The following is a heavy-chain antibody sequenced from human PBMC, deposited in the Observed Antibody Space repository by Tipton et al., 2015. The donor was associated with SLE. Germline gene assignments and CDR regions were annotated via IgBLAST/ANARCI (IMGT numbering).Heavy chain of an antibody. CDR2: ISYDGTNK. CDR3: ASELTQDYFDY. J-gene: IGHJ4*02. V-gene: IGHV3-30*04. Sequence: SLRLSCAASGFTFNNYAMHWVRQAPGKGLEWVAIISYDGTNKHYADSVKGRFILSRDNSKNTLYLQMNSLRAEDTAVYYCASELTQDYFDYWGQGTLVTVSS. CDR1: GFTFNNYA.